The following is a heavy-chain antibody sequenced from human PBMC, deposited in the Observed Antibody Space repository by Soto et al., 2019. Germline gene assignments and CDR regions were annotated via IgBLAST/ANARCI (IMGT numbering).Heavy chain of an antibody. CDR1: GYTLTELS. J-gene: IGHJ3*02. CDR3: ATGGYDILTGYYHYAFDI. CDR2: FDPEDGET. V-gene: IGHV1-24*01. D-gene: IGHD3-9*01. Sequence: ASVKVSCKVSGYTLTELSMHWVRQAPGKGLEWMGGFDPEDGETIYAQKFQGIVTMTEDTSTDTAYMELSSLRSEDTAVYYCATGGYDILTGYYHYAFDIWGQGTIVTVSS.